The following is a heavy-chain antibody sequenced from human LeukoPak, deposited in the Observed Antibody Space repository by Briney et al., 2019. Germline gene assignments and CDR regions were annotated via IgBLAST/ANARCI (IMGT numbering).Heavy chain of an antibody. J-gene: IGHJ5*02. CDR2: VNTNTGNP. CDR1: GYTFTSYA. Sequence: ASVKVSCKASGYTFTSYAMNWVRQAPGQGLEWVGWVNTNTGNPTYAQGFTGRFVFSLDTSVSTAYLQISSLKAEDTAVYYCARSPGGRDCSGGSCYSVPWGQGTLVTVSS. CDR3: ARSPGGRDCSGGSCYSVP. V-gene: IGHV7-4-1*02. D-gene: IGHD2-15*01.